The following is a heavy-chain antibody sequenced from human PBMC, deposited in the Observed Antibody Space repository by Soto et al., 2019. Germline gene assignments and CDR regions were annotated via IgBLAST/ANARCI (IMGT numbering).Heavy chain of an antibody. CDR2: INPTGVRT. Sequence: ASVKVSCKSSGYTFSNYYIHWVRQAPGQGLEWMGIINPTGVRTTYAQKFWGRVTMTRDTSTSTVYVDMGSLRSEDTAVYYCVRSYDDSNGFSLYQFDYWGQ. CDR3: VRSYDDSNGFSLYQFDY. CDR1: GYTFSNYY. D-gene: IGHD3-22*01. J-gene: IGHJ4*01. V-gene: IGHV1-46*01.